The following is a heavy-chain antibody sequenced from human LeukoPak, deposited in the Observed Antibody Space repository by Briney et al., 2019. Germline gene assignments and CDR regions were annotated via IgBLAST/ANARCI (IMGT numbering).Heavy chain of an antibody. CDR3: ARGSIVASYVLLYYLDY. V-gene: IGHV1-46*01. Sequence: ASVKVSCKASGYTFTSYYMHWVRQAPGQGLEWMGIINPSGGSTSYAQKFQGRVTMTRDTSTSTVYMELSSLRSEDTAVYYCARGSIVASYVLLYYLDYWGQGTLVTVSS. J-gene: IGHJ4*02. CDR1: GYTFTSYY. CDR2: INPSGGST. D-gene: IGHD1-26*01.